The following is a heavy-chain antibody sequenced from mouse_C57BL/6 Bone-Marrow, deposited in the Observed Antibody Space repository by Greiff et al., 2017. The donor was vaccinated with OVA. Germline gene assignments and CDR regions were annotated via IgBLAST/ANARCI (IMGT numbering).Heavy chain of an antibody. D-gene: IGHD1-1*02. V-gene: IGHV1-7*01. CDR2: INPSSGYT. Sequence: VQLQQSGAELAKPGASVKLSCKASGYTFTSYWMHWVKQRPGQGLEWIGYINPSSGYTKYNQKFKDKATLPADKSSSTAYMQLSILTDDDSAVYYCASPYYVLFAYWGQGTLVTVSA. CDR3: ASPYYVLFAY. CDR1: GYTFTSYW. J-gene: IGHJ3*01.